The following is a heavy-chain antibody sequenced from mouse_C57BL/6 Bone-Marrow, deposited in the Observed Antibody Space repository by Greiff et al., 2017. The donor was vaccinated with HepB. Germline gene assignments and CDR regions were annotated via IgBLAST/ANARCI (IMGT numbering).Heavy chain of an antibody. D-gene: IGHD1-1*01. CDR2: INPYNGGT. Sequence: VQLKESGPVLVKPGASVKMSCKASGYTFTDYYMNWVKQSHGKSLEWIGVINPYNGGTSYNQKFKGKATLTVDKSSSTAYMELNSLTSEDSAVYYCACSSFDYWGQGTTLTVSS. V-gene: IGHV1-19*01. CDR3: ACSSFDY. J-gene: IGHJ2*01. CDR1: GYTFTDYY.